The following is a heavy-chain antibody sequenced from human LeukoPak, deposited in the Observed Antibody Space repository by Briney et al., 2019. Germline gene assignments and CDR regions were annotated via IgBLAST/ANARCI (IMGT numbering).Heavy chain of an antibody. CDR1: GYTFTGYY. J-gene: IGHJ6*02. CDR2: INPNSGGT. CDR3: AREVGSSSWDNYYYYGMDV. V-gene: IGHV1-2*02. Sequence: ASVTVSCKASGYTFTGYYMHWVRQAPGQGLEWMGWINPNSGGTNYAQKFQGRVTMTRDTSISTAYMELSRLRSDDTAVYYCAREVGSSSWDNYYYYGMDVWGQGTTVTVSS. D-gene: IGHD6-13*01.